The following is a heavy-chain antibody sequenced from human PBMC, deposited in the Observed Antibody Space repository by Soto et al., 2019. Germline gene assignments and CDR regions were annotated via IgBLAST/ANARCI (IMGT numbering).Heavy chain of an antibody. Sequence: LSLTCTVSGDSISNYYWSWIRQPAGKGMEWIGRIHATESTNYNPSLKSRVTMSIDTSNNQFSLKLSSLTAADTAVYYCARALSSAAGLYFDYWGQGTLVTVSS. CDR2: IHATEST. CDR1: GDSISNYY. V-gene: IGHV4-4*07. CDR3: ARALSSAAGLYFDY. D-gene: IGHD6-13*01. J-gene: IGHJ4*02.